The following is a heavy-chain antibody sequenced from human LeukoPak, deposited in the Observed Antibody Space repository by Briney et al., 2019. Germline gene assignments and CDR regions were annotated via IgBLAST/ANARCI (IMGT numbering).Heavy chain of an antibody. J-gene: IGHJ4*02. CDR1: GFTFSDFW. CDR2: INKDGSDK. Sequence: GGSLRLSCAASGFTFSDFWVEWFRQAPGKGLEWVANINKDGSDKYYMDSVTGRFSISRDNAKNSLSLQMNSLRVDDTAVYYCARNQGWSRDIWGQGILVTVSS. D-gene: IGHD2-15*01. V-gene: IGHV3-7*03. CDR3: ARNQGWSRDI.